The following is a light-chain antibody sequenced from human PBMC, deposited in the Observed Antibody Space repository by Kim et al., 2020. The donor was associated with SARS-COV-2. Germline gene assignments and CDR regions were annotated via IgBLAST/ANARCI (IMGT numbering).Light chain of an antibody. J-gene: IGLJ2*01. CDR2: QDS. CDR3: QAWDSSTRVV. CDR1: KLGDKY. Sequence: SYELTQPPSVSVSPGQTASITCSGDKLGDKYACWYQQKPGQSPVLVTYQDSKRPSGIPERFSGSNSGNTATLTISGTQAMDEADYYCQAWDSSTRVVFGG. V-gene: IGLV3-1*01.